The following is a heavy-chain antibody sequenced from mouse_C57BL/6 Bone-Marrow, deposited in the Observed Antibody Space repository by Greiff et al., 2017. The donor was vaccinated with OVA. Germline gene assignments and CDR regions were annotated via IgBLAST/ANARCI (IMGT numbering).Heavy chain of an antibody. V-gene: IGHV14-4*01. CDR3: TTGSSPWFAY. CDR2: IDPENGDT. CDR1: GFNIKDDY. Sequence: EVKLMESGAELVRPGASVKLSCTASGFNIKDDYMHWVKQRPEQGLEWIGWIDPENGDTEYASKFQGKATITADTSSNTAYLQLSSLTSEDTAVYYCTTGSSPWFAYWGQGTLVTVSA. J-gene: IGHJ3*01. D-gene: IGHD1-1*01.